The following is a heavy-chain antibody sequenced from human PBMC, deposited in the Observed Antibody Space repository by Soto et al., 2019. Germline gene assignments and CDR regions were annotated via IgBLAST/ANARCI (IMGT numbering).Heavy chain of an antibody. CDR2: ISYDGYIQ. D-gene: IGHD3-10*01. V-gene: IGHV3-30-3*01. J-gene: IGHJ3*02. CDR1: GFTFGDYA. CDR3: VRENYYGSTTLGGLDI. Sequence: QVQMVESGGGVVQPGGSLRLSCAASGFTFGDYAMQWVRQSPGKGLEWVAVISYDGYIQYNADSVRGRFTISRENPKNMLYLQMDSLRVEDSAVFYCVRENYYGSTTLGGLDIWGQGTTVIVSS.